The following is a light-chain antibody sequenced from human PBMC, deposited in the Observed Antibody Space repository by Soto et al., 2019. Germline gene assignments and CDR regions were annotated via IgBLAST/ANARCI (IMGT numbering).Light chain of an antibody. Sequence: QSVLPQPPSASGSPGQSVTISCTGTSSVIGAYNYVSWYQHHPGKAPKLMIYEVSKRPSRVPDRFSGSKSGNTASLTVSELQAEDEADYYCSSYAGSNIYVFGTGTKVTVL. CDR1: SSVIGAYNY. J-gene: IGLJ1*01. V-gene: IGLV2-8*01. CDR2: EVS. CDR3: SSYAGSNIYV.